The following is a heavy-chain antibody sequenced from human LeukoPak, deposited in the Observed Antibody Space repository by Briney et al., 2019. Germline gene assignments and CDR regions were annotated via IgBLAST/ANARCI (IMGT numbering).Heavy chain of an antibody. J-gene: IGHJ5*02. D-gene: IGHD2/OR15-2a*01. V-gene: IGHV3-30-3*01. CDR2: TSYDGSKK. CDR1: GFSFSGSA. CDR3: TRNPEMQYWFDP. Sequence: GGSLKLSCAASGFSFSGSAMHWVRQTSGKGLEWVAFTSYDGSKKYYGDSVKGRFTISRDNSKNTLYLEVSTLRAEDTAVYYCTRNPEMQYWFDPWGQGTLVTVSS.